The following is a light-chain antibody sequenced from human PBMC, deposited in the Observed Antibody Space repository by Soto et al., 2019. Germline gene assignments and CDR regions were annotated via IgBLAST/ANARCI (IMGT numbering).Light chain of an antibody. CDR3: QQYGSSPPIT. CDR2: DAS. CDR1: QSVSSSY. Sequence: EIVLTQSPATLSLSPGERATLSCGASQSVSSSYLAWYQQKPGLAPRLLIYDASSRATVIPDRFSGSGSATEFTLTIIRLEPEDFAVYYCQQYGSSPPITFGQGTRLEIK. V-gene: IGKV3D-20*01. J-gene: IGKJ5*01.